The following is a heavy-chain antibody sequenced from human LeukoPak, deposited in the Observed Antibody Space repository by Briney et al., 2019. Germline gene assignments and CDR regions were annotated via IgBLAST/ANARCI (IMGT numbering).Heavy chain of an antibody. CDR3: ARQDSGKPDY. CDR1: GFTFSSYS. CDR2: ISSSSSYI. J-gene: IGHJ4*02. Sequence: GGSLRLSCAASGFTFSSYSMNWVRQAPGKGLEWVSSISSSSSYIYYADSVKGRFTISRDNAKNSLNLQMNSLRAEDTAVYYCARQDSGKPDYWGQGTLVTVSS. V-gene: IGHV3-21*01. D-gene: IGHD1-14*01.